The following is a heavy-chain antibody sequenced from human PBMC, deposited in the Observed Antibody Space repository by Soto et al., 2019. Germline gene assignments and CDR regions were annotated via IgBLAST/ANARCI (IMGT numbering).Heavy chain of an antibody. Sequence: QVQLVESGGGVVQPGRSLRLSCAASGFTFSSYAMHWVRQAPGKGLEWVAVISYDGSNKYYADSVKGRFTISRDNSKNPLYLQMNSLRADDTAVYYCARDGEEYSGSWRRTPPMPLAYGMDVWGQGTTVTVSS. CDR1: GFTFSSYA. CDR2: ISYDGSNK. CDR3: ARDGEEYSGSWRRTPPMPLAYGMDV. V-gene: IGHV3-30-3*01. D-gene: IGHD6-13*01. J-gene: IGHJ6*02.